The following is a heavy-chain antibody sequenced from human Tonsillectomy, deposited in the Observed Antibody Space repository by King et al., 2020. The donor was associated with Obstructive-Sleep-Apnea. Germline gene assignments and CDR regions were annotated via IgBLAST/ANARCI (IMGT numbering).Heavy chain of an antibody. CDR3: ARDSGRGWWPPEGYSFDF. CDR1: GFSFSYYW. V-gene: IGHV3-7*01. D-gene: IGHD6-19*01. Sequence: VQLVESGGGLVLPGGSLRLSCAASGFSFSYYWMSWVRQAPGKGLEWVANIKTDGGEKYYVDSVEGRFTISRDNARNSLYLQMNSLRAEDTALYYCARDSGRGWWPPEGYSFDFWGQGTLVTVSS. CDR2: IKTDGGEK. J-gene: IGHJ4*02.